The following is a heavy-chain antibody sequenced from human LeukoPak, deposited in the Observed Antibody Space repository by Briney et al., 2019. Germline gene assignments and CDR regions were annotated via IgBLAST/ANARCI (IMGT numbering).Heavy chain of an antibody. CDR1: GFTFSNYW. CDR3: ASLHYS. J-gene: IGHJ4*02. CDR2: IKQDGSKK. Sequence: GGSLTLSCAASGFTFSNYWMSWVRQAPGKGLEWVANIKQDGSKKYYVDSVKGRFTISRDNAKNLLSLQMNSLRADDSAIYYCASLHYSWGQGTLVTVSS. V-gene: IGHV3-7*01. D-gene: IGHD3-10*01.